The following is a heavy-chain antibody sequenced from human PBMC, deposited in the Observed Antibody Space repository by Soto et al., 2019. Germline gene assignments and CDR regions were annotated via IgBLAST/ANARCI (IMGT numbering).Heavy chain of an antibody. CDR2: ISGSGGST. CDR3: AKDAPYQRFRYYGMDV. V-gene: IGHV3-23*01. Sequence: GGSLRLSCAASGFTFSSYAMSWVRQAPGKGLEWVSAISGSGGSTYYADSVKGRFTISRDNSKNTLYLQMNSLRAEDTAVYYCAKDAPYQRFRYYGMDVWGQGTTVTVSS. CDR1: GFTFSSYA. J-gene: IGHJ6*02. D-gene: IGHD2-21*01.